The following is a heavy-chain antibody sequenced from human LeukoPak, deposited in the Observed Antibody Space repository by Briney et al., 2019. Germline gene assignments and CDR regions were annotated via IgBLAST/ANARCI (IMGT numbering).Heavy chain of an antibody. Sequence: SQTLSLTCAVSGGSISSGGYSWSWIRQPPGKGLEWIGYIYHSGSTYYNPSLKSRVTISVDRSKNQFSLKLSSVTAADTAVYYCARGKVGFLTGSHRGWFDPWGQGTLVTVSS. CDR1: GGSISSGGYS. D-gene: IGHD3-9*01. J-gene: IGHJ5*02. V-gene: IGHV4-30-2*01. CDR2: IYHSGST. CDR3: ARGKVGFLTGSHRGWFDP.